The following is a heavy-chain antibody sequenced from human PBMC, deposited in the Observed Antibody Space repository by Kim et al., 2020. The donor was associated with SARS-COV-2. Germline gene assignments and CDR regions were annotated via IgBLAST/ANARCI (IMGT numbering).Heavy chain of an antibody. Sequence: SCRGSKSHADSVKGRFTITRDNAKKSLYLQMTSLRAADTAMYYCAGDMTYWGQGTLVTVSS. V-gene: IGHV3-11*04. D-gene: IGHD3-16*01. J-gene: IGHJ4*02. CDR3: AGDMTY. CDR2: SCRGSK.